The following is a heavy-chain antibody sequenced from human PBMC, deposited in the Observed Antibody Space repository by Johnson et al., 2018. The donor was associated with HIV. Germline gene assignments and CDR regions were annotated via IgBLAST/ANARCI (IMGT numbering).Heavy chain of an antibody. CDR3: SIVHVRGIIFEAFDI. V-gene: IGHV3-30-3*01. J-gene: IGHJ3*02. Sequence: VRVLESGGGLVKPGGSLRLSCAASGFSFSDYYMNWVRQAPGKGLEWVAVISYHGSTKYCADSVKGRFTISRDNSKNTLYLQMNSLRAEDTAGYYCSIVHVRGIIFEAFDIWGQGTMVTGSS. D-gene: IGHD3-10*01. CDR1: GFSFSDYY. CDR2: ISYHGSTK.